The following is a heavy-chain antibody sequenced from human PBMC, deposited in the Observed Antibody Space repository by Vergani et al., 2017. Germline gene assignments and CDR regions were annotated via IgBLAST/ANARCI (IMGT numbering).Heavy chain of an antibody. D-gene: IGHD6-13*01. Sequence: QVQLVQSGAEVKKPGASVKVSCKASGYTFTSYYMHWVRQAPGQGLEWMGIINPSGGSTSYAQKFQGRVTMTRDTSTSTVYMELSSLRSDDTAVYYCARHLVPSSIWYDWFDPWGQGTLVTVSS. CDR2: INPSGGST. CDR1: GYTFTSYY. V-gene: IGHV1-46*03. J-gene: IGHJ5*02. CDR3: ARHLVPSSIWYDWFDP.